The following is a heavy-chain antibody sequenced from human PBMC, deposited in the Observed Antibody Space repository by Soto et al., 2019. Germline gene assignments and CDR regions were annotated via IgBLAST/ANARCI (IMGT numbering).Heavy chain of an antibody. CDR3: ASGASSVTTFYFDL. J-gene: IGHJ2*01. V-gene: IGHV1-3*01. CDR1: GYTFTSYA. D-gene: IGHD4-17*01. CDR2: INPGNGNT. Sequence: QVQVVQSGAEVKKPGASVKVSCKASGYTFTSYAMHWVRQAPGQRLEWMGWINPGNGNTKNSQKFPGRVTMTRDTFASTAFMELSSLRSEDTAVYYCASGASSVTTFYFDLWGRGTLVSVSS.